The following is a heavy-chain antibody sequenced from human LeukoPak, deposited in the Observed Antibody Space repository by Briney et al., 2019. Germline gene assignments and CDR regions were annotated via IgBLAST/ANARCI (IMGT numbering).Heavy chain of an antibody. CDR1: AFSFSNYN. Sequence: VGSLRLSCAASAFSFSNYNMNGVRQAPGKGLEWVSSITISVSYIYYADSVKGRFTISRDNAKNSLYLQLNSLRDEDTAVYYCARDPYSGSYSDYYYYYMDVWGKGTTVTVSS. D-gene: IGHD1-26*01. CDR3: ARDPYSGSYSDYYYYYMDV. CDR2: ITISVSYI. J-gene: IGHJ6*03. V-gene: IGHV3-21*01.